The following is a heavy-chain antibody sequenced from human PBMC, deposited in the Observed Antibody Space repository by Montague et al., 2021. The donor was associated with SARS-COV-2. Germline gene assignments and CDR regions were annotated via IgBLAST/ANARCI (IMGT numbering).Heavy chain of an antibody. D-gene: IGHD4-17*01. CDR3: ARENTVTTLGGPCYIDS. V-gene: IGHV4-59*01. Sequence: SETLSLTCIVSGGSTNYYYWSWIRQSPGKGLEWIGYMYYSGSTNYNPSLKSRVTMSIDRSKNQFSLKLSSVTAADTAVYYCARENTVTTLGGPCYIDSWGQGTLVAVSA. CDR1: GGSTNYYY. CDR2: MYYSGST. J-gene: IGHJ4*02.